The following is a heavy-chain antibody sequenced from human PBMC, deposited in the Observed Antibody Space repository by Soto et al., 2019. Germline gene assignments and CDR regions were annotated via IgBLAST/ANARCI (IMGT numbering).Heavy chain of an antibody. Sequence: QVQLVESGGGVVQPGRSLRLSCRTSGFTFRSYAMHWVRQAPGKGLEWVAIISSDGSHRYYGDAMQGRFTISRDYSNNTLFLQMNSLRPEDTAIYYCARDAQPFSNYRGGGFGYWGQGALVIVSS. J-gene: IGHJ4*02. V-gene: IGHV3-30*03. CDR3: ARDAQPFSNYRGGGFGY. CDR2: ISSDGSHR. CDR1: GFTFRSYA. D-gene: IGHD4-4*01.